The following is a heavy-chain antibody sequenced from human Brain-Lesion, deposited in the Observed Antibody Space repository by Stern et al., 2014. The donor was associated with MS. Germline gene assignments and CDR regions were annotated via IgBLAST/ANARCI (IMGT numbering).Heavy chain of an antibody. Sequence: QVQLVESGPGLVKPSGTLSLTCAVSGGSISSSNWGGWVRQSPGEGLGWMGESDHSGSTIYNPSPQRRVTVSIDQTKHPFSLNLRSGPAADTAVYFCARFPASRPHVFDSWGQGTLVTVSS. V-gene: IGHV4-4*02. CDR2: SDHSGST. CDR1: GGSISSSNW. J-gene: IGHJ4*02. D-gene: IGHD6-13*01. CDR3: ARFPASRPHVFDS.